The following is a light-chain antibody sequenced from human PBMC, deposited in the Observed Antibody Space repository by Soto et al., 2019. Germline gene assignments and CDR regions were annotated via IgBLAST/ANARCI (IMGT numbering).Light chain of an antibody. CDR1: SSDVGGSDY. J-gene: IGLJ1*01. V-gene: IGLV2-8*01. CDR2: DVS. Sequence: QSALTQPPSASGSPGQSVTISCTGTSSDVGGSDYVSWYQHHPGKAPKLMIYDVSKRPSGVPARFSGSKSGNMASLTVSGLQADDEADYYCISHVGHSNVFGTGTKLTVL. CDR3: ISHVGHSNV.